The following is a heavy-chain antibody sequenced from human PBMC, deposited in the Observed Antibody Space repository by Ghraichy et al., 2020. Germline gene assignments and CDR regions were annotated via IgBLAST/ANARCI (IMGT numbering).Heavy chain of an antibody. V-gene: IGHV4-30-4*07. CDR1: GGSISSGGYS. D-gene: IGHD3-22*01. CDR2: IYYSGST. CDR3: ARAQYYYDSSGYRYYFDY. Sequence: SETLSLTCAVSGGSISSGGYSWSWIRQPPGKGLEWIGYIYYSGSTYYNPSLKSRVTISVDTSKNQFSLKLSSVTAADTAVYYCARAQYYYDSSGYRYYFDYWGQGTLVTVSS. J-gene: IGHJ4*02.